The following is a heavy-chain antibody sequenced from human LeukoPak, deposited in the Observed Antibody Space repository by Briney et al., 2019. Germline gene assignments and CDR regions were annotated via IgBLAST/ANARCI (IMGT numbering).Heavy chain of an antibody. CDR1: GASVSSIGYS. Sequence: SQTLSLTCGVSGASVSSIGYSWSWIRQPPGRGLEWIGYIYQSGSASYNPSLQSRVTISIDKSKNQFSLNLNSVTAADTAVYYCARNFYYENSGGGVFDIWGKGKMVTVSS. CDR2: IYQSGSA. D-gene: IGHD3-22*01. V-gene: IGHV4-30-2*01. CDR3: ARNFYYENSGGGVFDI. J-gene: IGHJ3*02.